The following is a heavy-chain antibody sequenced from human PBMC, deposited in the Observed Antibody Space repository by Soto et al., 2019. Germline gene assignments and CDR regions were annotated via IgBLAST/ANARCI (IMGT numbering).Heavy chain of an antibody. D-gene: IGHD2-2*01. V-gene: IGHV4-4*02. CDR1: GGSISSSNW. CDR3: ANLPATSAFDY. J-gene: IGHJ4*02. Sequence: QVQLQESGPGLVKPSGTLSLTCAVSGGSISSSNWWSWVRQPPGKGLEWIGEIYHSGSTNYNPSLKXRXTXSXXKSKNQFSLQLSSVTAADTAVYYCANLPATSAFDYWGQGTLVTVSS. CDR2: IYHSGST.